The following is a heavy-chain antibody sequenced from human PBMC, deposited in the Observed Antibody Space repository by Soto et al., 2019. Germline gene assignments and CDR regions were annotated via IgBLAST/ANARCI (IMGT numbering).Heavy chain of an antibody. CDR2: ISYDGSNT. J-gene: IGHJ4*02. CDR3: AKEGGLSGSYYISSSYYFDY. Sequence: QVQLVESGGGVVQPGRSLRLSCAASGFTFSSYGMHWVRQAPGKGLEWVAIISYDGSNTYYADSVKGRFTISRANSKNTLYLQMNSLRAEDTSVYYCAKEGGLSGSYYISSSYYFDYWGQGPLVTVSS. CDR1: GFTFSSYG. D-gene: IGHD1-26*01. V-gene: IGHV3-30*18.